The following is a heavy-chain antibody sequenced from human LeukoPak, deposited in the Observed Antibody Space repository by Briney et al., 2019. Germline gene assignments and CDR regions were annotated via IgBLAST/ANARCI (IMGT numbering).Heavy chain of an antibody. CDR1: GFTFSSYG. D-gene: IGHD2-15*01. CDR2: IRYDGSNK. J-gene: IGHJ5*02. CDR3: AKSPHQYCSGGSCYLGWFDP. Sequence: GGSLRLSSAASGFTFSSYGMHWVRQAPGKGLEWVAFIRYDGSNKYYADSVKGRFTISRDNSKNTLYLQMNSLRAEDTAVYYCAKSPHQYCSGGSCYLGWFDPWGQGTLVTVSS. V-gene: IGHV3-30*02.